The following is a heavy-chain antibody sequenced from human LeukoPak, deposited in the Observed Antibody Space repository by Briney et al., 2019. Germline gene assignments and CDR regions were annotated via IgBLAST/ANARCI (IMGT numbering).Heavy chain of an antibody. CDR2: ISYDGSTK. CDR3: ARDHSLEYGNWFAP. J-gene: IGHJ5*02. V-gene: IGHV3-30*04. CDR1: GFTFSSYA. Sequence: GGSLRLSCAASGFTFSSYAMHWVRQPPGEGLEWVTMISYDGSTKYYTDSVKGRFTISRDNSKNTLYLQMNSLRTEDTALYYCARDHSLEYGNWFAPWGQGTLVTVSS. D-gene: IGHD3-3*01.